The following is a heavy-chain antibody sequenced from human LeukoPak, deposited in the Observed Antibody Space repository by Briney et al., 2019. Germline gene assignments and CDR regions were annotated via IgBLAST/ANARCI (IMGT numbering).Heavy chain of an antibody. D-gene: IGHD6-6*01. CDR2: SNPNSGGT. Sequence: ASVKVSCKASGYTFTGYCMHWVRQAPGQGLEWMGWSNPNSGGTNYAQKFQGRVTMTRDTSISTAYMELSRLRSDDTAVYYCARGIAARSDPFDYWGQGTLVTASS. J-gene: IGHJ4*02. V-gene: IGHV1-2*02. CDR1: GYTFTGYC. CDR3: ARGIAARSDPFDY.